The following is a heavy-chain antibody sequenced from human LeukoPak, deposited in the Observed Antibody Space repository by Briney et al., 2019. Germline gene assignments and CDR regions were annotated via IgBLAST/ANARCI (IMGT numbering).Heavy chain of an antibody. J-gene: IGHJ3*02. CDR1: GFTVSSNY. Sequence: GGSLRLSCAASGFTVSSNYMSWVRQAPGKGLEWVSVIYSGGSTYYADSVKGRFTISRDNSKNTLYLQMNSLRAEDTAVYYCARAPYYDSSEAFDIWGQGTMVTVSS. V-gene: IGHV3-66*01. D-gene: IGHD3-22*01. CDR3: ARAPYYDSSEAFDI. CDR2: IYSGGST.